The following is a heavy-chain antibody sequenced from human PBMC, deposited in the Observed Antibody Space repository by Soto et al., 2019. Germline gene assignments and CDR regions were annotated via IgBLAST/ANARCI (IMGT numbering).Heavy chain of an antibody. CDR3: ARGEEWGWRHYFDL. V-gene: IGHV3-53*01. CDR2: IYSGGSA. J-gene: IGHJ4*02. Sequence: EVQLVESGGDLILPGGSLRLSCAASGFSASATYMSWVRQAPGKGLEWVSVIYSGGSASYADSVKGRFTISRDNSKNTVDLQMNNMRADDTGVYYCARGEEWGWRHYFDLWGQGTPVTVSS. CDR1: GFSASATY. D-gene: IGHD3-3*01.